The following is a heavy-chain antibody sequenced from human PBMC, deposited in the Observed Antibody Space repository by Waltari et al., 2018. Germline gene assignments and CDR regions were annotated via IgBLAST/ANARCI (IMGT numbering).Heavy chain of an antibody. CDR2: ISYDGSNK. Sequence: QVQLVESGGGVVQPGRSLRLSCAASGLTFSSYAMHWVRQAPGKGLEWVAVISYDGSNKYYADSVKGRVTSSRDNSKNTRYLQMNSLRAEDTAVYYCARDKKWRESDAFDIWGQGTMVTVSS. V-gene: IGHV3-30-3*01. D-gene: IGHD3-10*01. CDR3: ARDKKWRESDAFDI. CDR1: GLTFSSYA. J-gene: IGHJ3*02.